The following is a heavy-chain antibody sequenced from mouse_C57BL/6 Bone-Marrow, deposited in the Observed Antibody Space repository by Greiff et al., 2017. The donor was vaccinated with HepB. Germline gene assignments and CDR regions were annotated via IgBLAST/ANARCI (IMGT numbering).Heavy chain of an antibody. D-gene: IGHD1-1*01. V-gene: IGHV5-12*01. CDR2: ISNGGGST. Sequence: EVKVVESGGGLVQPGGSLKLSCAASGFTFSDYYMYWVRQTPEKRLEWVAYISNGGGSTYYPDTVKGRFTISRDNAKNTLYLQMSRLKSEDTAMYYCARHFDYYGSSYYYAMDYWGQGTSVTVSS. J-gene: IGHJ4*01. CDR1: GFTFSDYY. CDR3: ARHFDYYGSSYYYAMDY.